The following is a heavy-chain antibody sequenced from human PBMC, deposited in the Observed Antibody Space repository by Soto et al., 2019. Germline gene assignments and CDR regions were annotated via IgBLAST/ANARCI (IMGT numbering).Heavy chain of an antibody. CDR2: IDTSGNT. D-gene: IGHD6-13*01. J-gene: IGHJ6*02. V-gene: IGHV4-4*07. CDR1: VDSITTYY. CDR3: ARYSNNWFPTEGMYV. Sequence: SETLSLTCTVSVDSITTYYWSWIRQPAGKGLEWIGRIDTSGNTNYNPSLKSRVTMSVDTSKKQFSLKLTSVTAADTAVYYCARYSNNWFPTEGMYVWGQGNTVTVSS.